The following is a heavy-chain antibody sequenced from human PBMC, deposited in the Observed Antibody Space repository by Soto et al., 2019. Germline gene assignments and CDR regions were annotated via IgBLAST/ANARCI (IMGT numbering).Heavy chain of an antibody. CDR2: IIPILGIA. V-gene: IGHV1-69*10. CDR3: AGGGPYYYDSSGYYSNYFDY. Sequence: ASAKVSCKASGGTFSSYAISWVRQAPGQGLEWMGGIIPILGIANYAQKFQGRVTITADKSTSTAYMELSSLRSEDTAVYYCAGGGPYYYDSSGYYSNYFDYWGQGTLVTVSS. J-gene: IGHJ4*02. CDR1: GGTFSSYA. D-gene: IGHD3-22*01.